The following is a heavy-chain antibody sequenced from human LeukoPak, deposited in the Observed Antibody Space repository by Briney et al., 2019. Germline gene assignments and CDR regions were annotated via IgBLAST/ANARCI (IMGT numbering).Heavy chain of an antibody. CDR3: ARSRVWSDYWGYFDY. CDR2: IYHSGSA. CDR1: GGSIRSYY. Sequence: SETLSLTCTVSGGSIRSYYWSWVRQPPGKGLEWIGYIYHSGSANYNPSLKSRVNLSVDMAKNQISLKMSSVTAADTAVYYCARSRVWSDYWGYFDYWGQGILVTVSS. D-gene: IGHD3-3*01. J-gene: IGHJ4*02. V-gene: IGHV4-59*01.